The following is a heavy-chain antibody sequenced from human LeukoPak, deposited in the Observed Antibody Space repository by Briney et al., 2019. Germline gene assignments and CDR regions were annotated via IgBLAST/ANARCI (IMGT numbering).Heavy chain of an antibody. Sequence: SGGSLRLSCAASGFTVSSNYMSWVRQAPGKGLEWVSAISGSGGSTYYADSVKGRFTISRDNSKNTLYLQMNSLRAEDTAVYYCARESSGSRRVNNYYYMDVWGKGTTVTVSS. V-gene: IGHV3-23*01. J-gene: IGHJ6*03. D-gene: IGHD1-26*01. CDR1: GFTVSSNY. CDR2: ISGSGGST. CDR3: ARESSGSRRVNNYYYMDV.